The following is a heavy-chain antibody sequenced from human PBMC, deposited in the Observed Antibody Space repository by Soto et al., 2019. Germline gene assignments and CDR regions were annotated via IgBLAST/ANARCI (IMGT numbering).Heavy chain of an antibody. Sequence: SETVSLTCTVSGGSISSSSYYWGWIRQPPGKGLEWIGSIYYSVSTYYNPSLKSRVTISVDTSKNQFSLKLSSGTAADTAVYYCARQVRRDSSGYYYPLIWGQGTMVTVSS. D-gene: IGHD3-22*01. CDR3: ARQVRRDSSGYYYPLI. CDR2: IYYSVST. V-gene: IGHV4-39*01. J-gene: IGHJ3*02. CDR1: GGSISSSSYY.